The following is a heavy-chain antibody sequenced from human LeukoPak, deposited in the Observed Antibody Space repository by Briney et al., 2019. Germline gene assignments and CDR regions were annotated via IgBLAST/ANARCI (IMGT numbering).Heavy chain of an antibody. J-gene: IGHJ5*02. Sequence: SETLSLTCTVSGGSISSGSYYWSWIRQPAGKGLEWIGRIYTSGSTNYNPSLKSRVTISVDTSKNQFSPKLSSVTAADTAVYYCARDFWSGWASENWFDPWGQGTLVTVSS. D-gene: IGHD3-3*01. CDR1: GGSISSGSYY. CDR3: ARDFWSGWASENWFDP. CDR2: IYTSGST. V-gene: IGHV4-61*02.